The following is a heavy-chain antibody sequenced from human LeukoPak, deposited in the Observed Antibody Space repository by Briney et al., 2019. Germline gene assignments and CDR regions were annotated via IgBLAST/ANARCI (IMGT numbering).Heavy chain of an antibody. D-gene: IGHD6-13*01. CDR2: ISGSGGST. Sequence: GGSLRLSCAASGFTFSSYAMSWVRQAPGKGLEWVSAISGSGGSTYYADSVKGRFTISRDNSKNTLYLQMNSLKTEDTAVYYCTTDSSSWPSYYYYGMDVWGQGTTVTVSS. J-gene: IGHJ6*02. V-gene: IGHV3-23*01. CDR3: TTDSSSWPSYYYYGMDV. CDR1: GFTFSSYA.